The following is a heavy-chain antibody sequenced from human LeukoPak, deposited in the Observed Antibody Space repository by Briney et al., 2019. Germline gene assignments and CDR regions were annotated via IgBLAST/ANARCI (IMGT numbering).Heavy chain of an antibody. CDR3: ARDDSSSWYVKFDY. CDR2: ISSSSYI. J-gene: IGHJ4*02. Sequence: PGGSLRLSCAASGFTFSDYYMSWIRQAPGKGLEWVSSISSSSYIYYADSVKGRFTISRDNAKNSLYLQMNSLRAEDTAVYYCARDDSSSWYVKFDYWGQGTLVTVSS. V-gene: IGHV3-69-1*01. CDR1: GFTFSDYY. D-gene: IGHD6-13*01.